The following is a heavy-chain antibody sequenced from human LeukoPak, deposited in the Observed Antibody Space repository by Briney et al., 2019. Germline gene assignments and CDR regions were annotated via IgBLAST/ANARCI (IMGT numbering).Heavy chain of an antibody. Sequence: GESLKISCKGSGYRFTSYWIGGVRQMPGKGLEWMGIIYPGDSDTRYSPSFQGQVTISADKSISTAYLQWSSLKASDTVMYYCASPDSSIAARYWGQGTLVTVSS. CDR1: GYRFTSYW. CDR2: IYPGDSDT. J-gene: IGHJ4*02. D-gene: IGHD6-6*01. V-gene: IGHV5-51*01. CDR3: ASPDSSIAARY.